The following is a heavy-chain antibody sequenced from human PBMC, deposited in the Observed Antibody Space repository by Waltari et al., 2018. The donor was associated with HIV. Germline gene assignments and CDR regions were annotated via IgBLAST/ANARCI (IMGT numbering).Heavy chain of an antibody. CDR3: VTLYNESPLYSNF. V-gene: IGHV1-24*01. CDR2: FDPKNGKP. D-gene: IGHD2-15*01. J-gene: IGHJ1*01. Sequence: HLIQSTSALKRPGASVTISCQVSGYPLRDLSMQWVRQGRGQRLEWMGGFDPKNGKPVYSQRFWGRVSLAEDTSEDTAFLELNRLTSDDTAVYYCVTLYNESPLYSNFWGQGTLVTV. CDR1: GYPLRDLS.